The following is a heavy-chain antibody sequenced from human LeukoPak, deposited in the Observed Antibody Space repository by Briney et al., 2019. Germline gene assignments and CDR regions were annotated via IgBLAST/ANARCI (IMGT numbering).Heavy chain of an antibody. D-gene: IGHD2-8*01. CDR2: YGSGGRPT. J-gene: IGHJ3*01. CDR3: AKDQRPYCTDESYCAIDA. Sequence: GGPLRLSCEASGFTFSSHSMIWVRQAPGKRLEWVSYYGSGGRPTHYAASVKGRFTLSGDNVKNSLYLQMHSLTVEDTAVYYCAKDQRPYCTDESYCAIDAWGQGT. V-gene: IGHV3-48*01. CDR1: GFTFSSHS.